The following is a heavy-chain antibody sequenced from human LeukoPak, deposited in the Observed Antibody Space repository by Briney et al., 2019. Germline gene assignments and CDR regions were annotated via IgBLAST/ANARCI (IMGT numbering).Heavy chain of an antibody. D-gene: IGHD3-16*01. CDR1: GYTFTSYG. CDR3: ARDPPGLTLGSPGDY. J-gene: IGHJ4*02. CDR2: ISAYNGNT. V-gene: IGHV1-18*01. Sequence: ASVKVSCKASGYTFTSYGISWVRQVPGQGLEWMGWISAYNGNTNYAQKLQGRVTMTTDTSTSTAYMELRSLTSDDTAVYYCARDPPGLTLGSPGDYWGQGTLVIVSS.